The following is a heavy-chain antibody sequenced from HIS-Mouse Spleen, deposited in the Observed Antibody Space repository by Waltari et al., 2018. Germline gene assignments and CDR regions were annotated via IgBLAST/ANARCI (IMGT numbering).Heavy chain of an antibody. CDR1: GDSISSGSY. D-gene: IGHD5-12*01. J-gene: IGHJ4*02. Sequence: QVQLQESGPGLVKPSETLSLTCTVSGDSISSGSYWGWIRQPPGKGLAWIGSIYHSGSTYYNPSLKSRVTISVDTSKNQFSLKLSSVTAADTAVYYCARDMGGDGYNSDYWGQGTLVTVSS. V-gene: IGHV4-38-2*02. CDR3: ARDMGGDGYNSDY. CDR2: IYHSGST.